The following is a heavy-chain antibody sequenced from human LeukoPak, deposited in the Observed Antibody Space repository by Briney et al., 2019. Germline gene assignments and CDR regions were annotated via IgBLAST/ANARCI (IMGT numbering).Heavy chain of an antibody. CDR1: GFTVSSNY. J-gene: IGHJ4*02. D-gene: IGHD1-7*01. Sequence: GGSLRLSCAASGFTVSSNYMSWVRQAPGKGLEWVSVIYSGGSTYYADSVKGRFTISRDNSKNTLYLQMNSLRAEDTAVYYCAKLPAGITGTSDYWGQGTLVTVSS. CDR3: AKLPAGITGTSDY. V-gene: IGHV3-53*01. CDR2: IYSGGST.